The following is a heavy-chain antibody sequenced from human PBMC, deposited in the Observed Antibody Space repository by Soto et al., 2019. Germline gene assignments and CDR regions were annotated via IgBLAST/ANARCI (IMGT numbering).Heavy chain of an antibody. CDR3: ARGPRVLRYLGTWLDP. D-gene: IGHD3-9*01. V-gene: IGHV4-34*01. Sequence: SETLSLTCAVYGGSFSGYYWSWIRQPPGKGLEWIGEINHSGSTNYNPSLKSRVTISVDTSKNQFSLKLSSVTAADTAVYYCARGPRVLRYLGTWLDPWDQGTLVTVSS. CDR2: INHSGST. CDR1: GGSFSGYY. J-gene: IGHJ5*02.